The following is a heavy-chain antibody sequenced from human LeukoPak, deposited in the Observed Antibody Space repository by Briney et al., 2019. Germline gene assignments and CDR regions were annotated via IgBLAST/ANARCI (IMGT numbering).Heavy chain of an antibody. V-gene: IGHV4-59*01. D-gene: IGHD3-3*01. CDR1: GGSIRSYY. CDR2: IYFSGST. CDR3: ARSYDTNFDY. Sequence: SETLSLTCTVSGGSIRSYYWSWIRQPPGKGLEWIGYIYFSGSTRYNPSLMSRVTISVDRSKNQFSLKLSSVAAADTAVYYCARSYDTNFDYWGQGTLVTVSS. J-gene: IGHJ4*02.